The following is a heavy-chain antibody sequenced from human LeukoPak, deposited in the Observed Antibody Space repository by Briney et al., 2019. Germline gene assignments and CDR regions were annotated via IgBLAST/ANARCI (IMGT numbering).Heavy chain of an antibody. CDR3: ANFQAWLIPPSTGDYYYYYMDV. V-gene: IGHV3-30*02. Sequence: PGGSLRLSCAASGFTFSSYGMHWVRQAPGKGLEWVAFIRYDGSNKYYADSVKGRFTISRDNSKNTLYLQMNSLRAEDTAVYYCANFQAWLIPPSTGDYYYYYMDVWGKGTTVTVSS. CDR1: GFTFSSYG. D-gene: IGHD5-12*01. CDR2: IRYDGSNK. J-gene: IGHJ6*03.